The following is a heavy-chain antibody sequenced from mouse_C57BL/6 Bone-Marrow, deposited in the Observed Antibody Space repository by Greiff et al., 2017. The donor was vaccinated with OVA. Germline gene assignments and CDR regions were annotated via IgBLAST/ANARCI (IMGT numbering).Heavy chain of an antibody. CDR3: ARKSAYYYYGSSYVGYFDV. CDR1: GFSLTSYA. CDR2: IWTGGGT. D-gene: IGHD1-1*01. V-gene: IGHV2-9-1*01. Sequence: VKVVESGPGLVAPSQSLSITCTVSGFSLTSYAISWVRQPPGKGLEWLGVIWTGGGTNYNSALKSRLSISKDNSKSQVFLKMNSLQTDDTARYYCARKSAYYYYGSSYVGYFDVWGTGTTVTVSS. J-gene: IGHJ1*03.